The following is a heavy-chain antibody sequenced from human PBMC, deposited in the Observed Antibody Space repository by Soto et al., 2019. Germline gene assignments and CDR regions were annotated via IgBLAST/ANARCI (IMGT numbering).Heavy chain of an antibody. CDR2: ISGSGGST. V-gene: IGHV3-23*01. J-gene: IGHJ5*02. Sequence: GGSLRLSCAASGFTFSSYAMSWVRQAPGKGLEWVSAISGSGGSTYYADSVKGRFTISRDNSKNTLYLQMNSLRAEDTAVYYCAKDLGFSYYYRSGPPSSGQRTLVTVSS. CDR1: GFTFSSYA. D-gene: IGHD3-10*01. CDR3: AKDLGFSYYYRSGPPS.